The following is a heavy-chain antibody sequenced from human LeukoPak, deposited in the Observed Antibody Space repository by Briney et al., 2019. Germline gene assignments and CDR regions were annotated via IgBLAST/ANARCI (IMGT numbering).Heavy chain of an antibody. CDR2: ISSSSSYI. CDR1: GFTYSSYS. CDR3: ARAGSGLFPARGNSGCLDY. D-gene: IGHD5-12*01. J-gene: IGHJ4*02. V-gene: IGHV3-21*01. Sequence: PGGSLRLSRASSGFTYSSYSMNWVRQPRARGLEGVSSISSSSSYIYYADSVKGRFTIARDNAKNSVYLQINTLRAEETAVYYFARAGSGLFPARGNSGCLDYWGQGTLVTVSS.